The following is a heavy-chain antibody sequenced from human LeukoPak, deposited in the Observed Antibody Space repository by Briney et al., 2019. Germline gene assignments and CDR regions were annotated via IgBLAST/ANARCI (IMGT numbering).Heavy chain of an antibody. CDR1: GYTFTSYG. Sequence: ASVKVSCKASGYTFTSYGITWVRQAPGQGLEWMGWNSAYNGNTNYAQKVQGRVSMTTDTSTSTAYMELRSLRSDDTAVYYCARRPDIVVVPAAPHWFDPWGQGTLVTVSS. CDR3: ARRPDIVVVPAAPHWFDP. CDR2: NSAYNGNT. V-gene: IGHV1-18*01. J-gene: IGHJ5*02. D-gene: IGHD2-2*01.